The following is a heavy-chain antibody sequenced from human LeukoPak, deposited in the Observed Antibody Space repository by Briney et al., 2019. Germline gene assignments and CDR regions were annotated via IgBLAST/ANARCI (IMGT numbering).Heavy chain of an antibody. CDR3: ARDQILRSFYYYYGMDV. Sequence: PGGSLRLSCAASGFTFSSYAMHWVRQAPDKGLEWVAVISYDGSNKYYADSVKGRFTISRDNSKNTLYLQMGSLRAEDMAVYYCARDQILRSFYYYYGMDVWGQGTTVTVSS. V-gene: IGHV3-30*14. CDR2: ISYDGSNK. CDR1: GFTFSSYA. D-gene: IGHD5-12*01. J-gene: IGHJ6*02.